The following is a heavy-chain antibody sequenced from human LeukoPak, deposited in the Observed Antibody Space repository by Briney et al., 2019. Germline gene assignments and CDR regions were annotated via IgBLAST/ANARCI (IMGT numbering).Heavy chain of an antibody. V-gene: IGHV1-18*01. J-gene: IGHJ4*02. D-gene: IGHD3-3*01. CDR1: GYTFTSYG. CDR2: ISAYNGNT. Sequence: ASVKVSCKASGYTFTSYGISWVRQAPGRGREWMGWISAYNGNTNYAQKLQGRVTMTTDTSTSTAYMERRSLRSDDTAVYYCARDVLVLRFLEWLAPGDYWGQGTLVTVSS. CDR3: ARDVLVLRFLEWLAPGDY.